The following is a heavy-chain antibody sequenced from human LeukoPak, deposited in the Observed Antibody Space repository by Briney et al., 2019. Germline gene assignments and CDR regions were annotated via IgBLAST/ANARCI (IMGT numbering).Heavy chain of an antibody. J-gene: IGHJ4*02. V-gene: IGHV1-69*05. CDR2: IIPIFGTA. CDR1: GGTFSSYA. CDR3: ASGSSSWVVDY. D-gene: IGHD6-13*01. Sequence: ASVKVSCKASGGTFSSYAISWVRQAPGQGLEWMGGIIPIFGTANYAQKFQGRVTITTDESTSTAYMELGSLRSEDTAVYYCASGSSSWVVDYWGQGTLVTVSS.